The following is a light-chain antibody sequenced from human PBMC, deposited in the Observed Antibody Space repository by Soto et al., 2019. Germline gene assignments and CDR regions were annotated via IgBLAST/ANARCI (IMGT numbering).Light chain of an antibody. V-gene: IGLV2-14*01. J-gene: IGLJ1*01. CDR1: SSDVGGYNY. Sequence: QSALTQPASVSGSPGQSITISCTGTSSDVGGYNYVSWYQQHPGKAPKLMIYDVNNRPSGVSNRFSGSKSGNTASLTISGLQAEDEADFYCCSYTSGSTYVFGTGTKVTVL. CDR2: DVN. CDR3: CSYTSGSTYV.